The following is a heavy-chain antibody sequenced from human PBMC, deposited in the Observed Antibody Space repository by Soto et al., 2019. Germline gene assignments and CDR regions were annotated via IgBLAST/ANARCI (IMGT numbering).Heavy chain of an antibody. D-gene: IGHD5-18*01. CDR1: GYTFTGYY. Sequence: QVQLVQSGAEVKKPGASVKVSCKASGYTFTGYYIHWVRQAPGQGLEWMGCINPKSGDTDYSQKFQGRVTLTRDSTISTVDMEVSSLTSDDTAVYFCARELDKATVPRAVYWGQGTLVTVSS. CDR3: ARELDKATVPRAVY. V-gene: IGHV1-2*02. J-gene: IGHJ4*01. CDR2: INPKSGDT.